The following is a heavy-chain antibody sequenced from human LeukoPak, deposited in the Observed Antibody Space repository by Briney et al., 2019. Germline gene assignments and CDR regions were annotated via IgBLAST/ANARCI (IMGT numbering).Heavy chain of an antibody. V-gene: IGHV4-31*03. Sequence: SETLSLTCTVSGGSISSGGYYWSWIRQHPGKGLEWIAYIYYSGSTYYNPSLKSRVTISVDTSKNQFSLKLSSVTAADTAVYYCARDRRTGTIFGVVPGSWFDPWGQGTLVTVSS. CDR3: ARDRRTGTIFGVVPGSWFDP. CDR1: GGSISSGGYY. J-gene: IGHJ5*02. CDR2: IYYSGST. D-gene: IGHD3-3*01.